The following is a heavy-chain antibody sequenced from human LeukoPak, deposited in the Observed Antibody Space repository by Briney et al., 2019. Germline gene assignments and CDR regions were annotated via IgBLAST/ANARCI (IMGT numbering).Heavy chain of an antibody. J-gene: IGHJ4*02. Sequence: GGSLRLSCAASGFTFSSYAMSWVRQAPGKGLGWVSAISGSGGSTYYADSVRGRFTISRDNSKNTLYLQMNSLRAEDTAVYYCAKGFQYYGSGSYYSYWGQGTLVTVSS. CDR1: GFTFSSYA. D-gene: IGHD3-10*01. V-gene: IGHV3-23*01. CDR2: ISGSGGST. CDR3: AKGFQYYGSGSYYSY.